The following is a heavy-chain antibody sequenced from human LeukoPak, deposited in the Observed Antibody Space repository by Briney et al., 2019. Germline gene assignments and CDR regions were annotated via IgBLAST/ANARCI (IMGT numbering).Heavy chain of an antibody. J-gene: IGHJ4*02. CDR3: ARYLSSSWYSVDY. V-gene: IGHV1-2*02. D-gene: IGHD6-13*01. Sequence: ASVKVSFKASGYTFTGYYMHWVRQAPGQGLEWMGWINPNSGGTNHAQKFQGRVTMTRDTSISTAYMELSGLRSDDTAVYYCARYLSSSWYSVDYWGQGTLVTVSS. CDR2: INPNSGGT. CDR1: GYTFTGYY.